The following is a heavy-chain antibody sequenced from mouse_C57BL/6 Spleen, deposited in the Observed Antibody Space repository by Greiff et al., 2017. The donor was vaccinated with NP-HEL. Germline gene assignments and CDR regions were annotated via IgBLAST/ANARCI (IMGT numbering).Heavy chain of an antibody. CDR1: GYTFTDYN. CDR3: ARAHYDYDRLAY. J-gene: IGHJ3*01. V-gene: IGHV1-18*01. D-gene: IGHD2-4*01. CDR2: INPNNGGT. Sequence: QLQQSGPELVKPGASVKIPCKASGYTFTDYNMDWVKQSHGKSLEWIGDINPNNGGTIYNQKFKGKATLTVDKSSSTAYMELRSLTSEDTAVYYGARAHYDYDRLAYWGQGTLVTVSA.